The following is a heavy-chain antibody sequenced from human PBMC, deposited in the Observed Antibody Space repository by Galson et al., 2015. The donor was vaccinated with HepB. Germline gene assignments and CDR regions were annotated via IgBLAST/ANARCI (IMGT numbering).Heavy chain of an antibody. CDR1: GGSFSGYY. CDR3: ARARRGPKFIKPEGSKNQRPDAFDI. J-gene: IGHJ3*02. Sequence: ETLSLTCAVYGGSFSGYYWSWIRQPPGKGLEWIGEINHSGSTNYNPSLKSRVTISVDTSKNQFSLKLSSVTAADTAVYYCARARRGPKFIKPEGSKNQRPDAFDIWGQGTMVTVSS. CDR2: INHSGST. V-gene: IGHV4-34*01. D-gene: IGHD1-14*01.